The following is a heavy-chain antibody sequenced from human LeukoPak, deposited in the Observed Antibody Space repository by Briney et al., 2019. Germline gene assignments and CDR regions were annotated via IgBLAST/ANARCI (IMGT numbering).Heavy chain of an antibody. J-gene: IGHJ5*02. V-gene: IGHV4-4*07. D-gene: IGHD2-2*01. CDR3: ARDVIVVPALLFGNWFDP. CDR2: IYTSGST. Sequence: PSETLSLTCTVSGGSISSYYWSWLRQPAGKGLEWIGRIYTSGSTNYNPSLKSRVTMSVDTSKNQFSLKLSSVTAADTAVYYCARDVIVVPALLFGNWFDPWGQGTLVTVSS. CDR1: GGSISSYY.